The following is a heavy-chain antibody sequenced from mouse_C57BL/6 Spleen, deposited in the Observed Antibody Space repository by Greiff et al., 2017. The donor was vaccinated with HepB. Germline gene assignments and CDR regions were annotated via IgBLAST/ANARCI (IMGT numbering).Heavy chain of an antibody. CDR3: AFGVAY. V-gene: IGHV1-26*01. CDR1: GYTFTDYY. CDR2: INPNNGGT. Sequence: EVQLQQSGPELVKPGASVKISCKASGYTFTDYYMNWVKQSHGKSLEWIGDINPNNGGTSYNQKFKGKATLTVDKSSSTAYMELRSLTSEDSAVYYCAFGVAYWGQGTLVTVSA. J-gene: IGHJ3*01. D-gene: IGHD3-1*01.